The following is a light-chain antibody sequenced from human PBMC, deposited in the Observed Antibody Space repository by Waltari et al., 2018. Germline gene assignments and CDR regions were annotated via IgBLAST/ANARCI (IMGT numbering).Light chain of an antibody. CDR3: QSYDSSLSAGV. CDR1: SSNIGTGYG. Sequence: QSVLTQPPSVSGAPGQRVTIPCAGSSSNIGTGYGVHWYQQLPGTAPKLLIYGNNNRPSGVPDRYSGSKSGTSASLAITGLRPEDEADYYCQSYDSSLSAGVFGGGTKLTVL. CDR2: GNN. J-gene: IGLJ3*02. V-gene: IGLV1-40*01.